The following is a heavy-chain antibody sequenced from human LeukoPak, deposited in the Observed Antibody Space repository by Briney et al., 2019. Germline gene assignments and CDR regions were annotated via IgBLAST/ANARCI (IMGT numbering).Heavy chain of an antibody. V-gene: IGHV4-34*01. Sequence: SETLSLTCAVYGGSFSGYYWGWIRQPPGKGLEWIGEINHSGSTNYNPSLKSRVTISVDTSKNQFSLKLSSVTAADTAVYYCARAGYSYGYRPVCHWGQGTLVTVSS. CDR1: GGSFSGYY. J-gene: IGHJ4*02. D-gene: IGHD5-18*01. CDR3: ARAGYSYGYRPVCH. CDR2: INHSGST.